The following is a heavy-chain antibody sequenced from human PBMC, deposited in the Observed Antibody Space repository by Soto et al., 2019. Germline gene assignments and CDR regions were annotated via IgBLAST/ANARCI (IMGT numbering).Heavy chain of an antibody. CDR2: ISSSSSYI. CDR1: GFTFSSYS. J-gene: IGHJ6*03. V-gene: IGHV3-21*01. D-gene: IGHD5-12*01. Sequence: GGSLRLSCAASGFTFSSYSMNWVRQAPGKGLEWVSSISSSSSYIYYADSVKGRFTISRDNAKNSLYLQMNSLRAEDTAVYYCARDYSGYDPRVHYYYYMDVWGKGTTVTVSS. CDR3: ARDYSGYDPRVHYYYYMDV.